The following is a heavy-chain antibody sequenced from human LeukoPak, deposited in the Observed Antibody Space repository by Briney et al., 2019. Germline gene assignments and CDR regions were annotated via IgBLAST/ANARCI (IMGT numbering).Heavy chain of an antibody. Sequence: ASVKVSCKASGYTFTSYGISWVRQAPGQGLERMGWISAYNGNTNYAQKLQGRVTMTTDTSTSTAYMELRSLRSDDMAVYYCARPYDSSGYFGFGDAFDIWGQGTMVTVSS. CDR2: ISAYNGNT. CDR3: ARPYDSSGYFGFGDAFDI. CDR1: GYTFTSYG. D-gene: IGHD3-22*01. J-gene: IGHJ3*02. V-gene: IGHV1-18*03.